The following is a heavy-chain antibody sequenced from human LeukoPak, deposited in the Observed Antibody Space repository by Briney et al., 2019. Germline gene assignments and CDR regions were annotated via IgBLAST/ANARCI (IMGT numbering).Heavy chain of an antibody. J-gene: IGHJ4*02. CDR3: ARERATGDYVFSFDY. D-gene: IGHD4-17*01. V-gene: IGHV5-51*01. CDR2: IYPGDSDT. CDR1: GYSFTSYW. Sequence: GESLKISCEGSGYSFTSYWIGWVRQMPGKGLEWMGIIYPGDSDTRYSPSFQGQVTISADKSISTAYLQWSSLKASDTAMYYCARERATGDYVFSFDYWGQGTLVTVSS.